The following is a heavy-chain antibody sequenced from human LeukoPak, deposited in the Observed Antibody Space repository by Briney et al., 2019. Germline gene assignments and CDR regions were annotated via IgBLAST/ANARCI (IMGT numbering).Heavy chain of an antibody. CDR1: GDSVSDKRGG. J-gene: IGHJ6*03. CDR3: ARGGGRSGYYMDV. CDR2: IYYRSKWYI. V-gene: IGHV6-1*01. Sequence: SQTLSLTCAISGDSVSDKRGGWSWIRQSPSRGLEWLGRIYYRSKWYIDYAVSVTSRISINPDTSKNQFSLQLNSVTPEDTAVYYCARGGGRSGYYMDVWGKGTTVTVSS. D-gene: IGHD3-16*01.